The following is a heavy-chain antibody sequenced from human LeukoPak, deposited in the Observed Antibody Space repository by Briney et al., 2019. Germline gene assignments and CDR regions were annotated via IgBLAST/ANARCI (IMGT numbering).Heavy chain of an antibody. J-gene: IGHJ4*02. CDR2: IYYSVST. CDR3: ARSHSVWTSFDY. V-gene: IGHV4-59*01. D-gene: IGHD3/OR15-3a*01. Sequence: SETLSLTCTVSGGSISSYYWSWIRQPPGKGLEWIGYIYYSVSTNYNPSLKSRVTISVDTSKNQFSLKVSSVTAADTAVYYCARSHSVWTSFDYWGQGTLVTVSS. CDR1: GGSISSYY.